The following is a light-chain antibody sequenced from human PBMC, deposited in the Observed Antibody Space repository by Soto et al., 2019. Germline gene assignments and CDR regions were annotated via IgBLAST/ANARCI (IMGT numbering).Light chain of an antibody. CDR2: AAS. J-gene: IGKJ2*01. CDR3: HKYNSAPYT. Sequence: DIQMTQSPSSLSASVRDRVTITCRASQGISNYLAWYQQKPGKVPKLLIYAASTLQSGVPSRFSGSGSGTDFTLTIRSLQPEDVATYYCHKYNSAPYTFGQGTKLEIK. V-gene: IGKV1-27*01. CDR1: QGISNY.